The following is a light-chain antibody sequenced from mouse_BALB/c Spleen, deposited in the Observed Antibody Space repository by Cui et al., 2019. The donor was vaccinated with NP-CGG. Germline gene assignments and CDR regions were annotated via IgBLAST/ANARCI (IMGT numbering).Light chain of an antibody. Sequence: QAVVTHESALTTSPGETVTLTCRSSTGAVTTNNYANWVQEKPDHLFTGLIGGTNNRAPGVPARFSGSLIGDKAALTITGAQTEDEAIYFCALWYSNHWVFGGGTKLIVL. CDR1: TGAVTTNNY. CDR3: ALWYSNHWV. V-gene: IGLV1*01. J-gene: IGLJ1*01. CDR2: GTN.